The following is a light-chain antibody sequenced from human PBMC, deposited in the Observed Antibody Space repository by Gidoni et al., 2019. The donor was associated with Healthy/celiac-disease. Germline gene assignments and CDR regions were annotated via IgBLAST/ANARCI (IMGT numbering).Light chain of an antibody. CDR3: QQSYSTLWT. J-gene: IGKJ1*01. V-gene: IGKV1-39*01. Sequence: DIHMTPSPSSLSASVGDRVTITCRASQSISSYFNWYQQKPGKAPKLLIYAASSLQSGVPSRFSGSGSGTDFTLTISSLQPEDFATYYCQQSYSTLWTFXQXTKVEIK. CDR1: QSISSY. CDR2: AAS.